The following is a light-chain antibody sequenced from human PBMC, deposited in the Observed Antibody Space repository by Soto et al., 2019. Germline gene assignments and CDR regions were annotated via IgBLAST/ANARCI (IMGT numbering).Light chain of an antibody. CDR1: QSVDSSF. V-gene: IGKV3-20*01. J-gene: IGKJ1*01. CDR3: QQYVSSVT. CDR2: GAS. Sequence: EIVLTQSPGSLSLSPGERATLSCRASQSVDSSFFAWYQQKPGQAPRLLIYGASNRATGIPDRFSGRGSGXXXXXXXXXXXPEDFXVYXCQQYVSSVTFGQGTKVEIK.